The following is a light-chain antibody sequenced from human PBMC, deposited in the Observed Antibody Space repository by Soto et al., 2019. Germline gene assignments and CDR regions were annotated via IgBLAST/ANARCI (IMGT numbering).Light chain of an antibody. V-gene: IGLV3-1*01. CDR2: QDS. Sequence: SYELTQPPSVSGSPGQTASITCSGDKLGDKYACWYQQKPGQSPVLVIYQDSKRPSGIPERFSGSNSGNTATLTISGTQAMDEADYYCQAWDSSTAHVVFGGGTKLTVL. J-gene: IGLJ2*01. CDR1: KLGDKY. CDR3: QAWDSSTAHVV.